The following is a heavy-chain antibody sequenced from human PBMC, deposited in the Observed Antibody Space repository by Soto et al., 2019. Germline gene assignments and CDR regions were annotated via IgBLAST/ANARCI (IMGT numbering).Heavy chain of an antibody. CDR2: IGTLEDT. V-gene: IGHV3-13*01. D-gene: IGHD3-10*01. Sequence: PVGSLTLSWISSEFIFRMYDMHWVRQVTGKSLEWVAAIGTLEDTFYPVSLKGRFTISRDSAKNSLYLQINSLRAGDTAVYYCARGLRHGSGSDRPGPIDGFDLWGQGTVVTVPS. CDR1: EFIFRMYD. CDR3: ARGLRHGSGSDRPGPIDGFDL. J-gene: IGHJ3*01.